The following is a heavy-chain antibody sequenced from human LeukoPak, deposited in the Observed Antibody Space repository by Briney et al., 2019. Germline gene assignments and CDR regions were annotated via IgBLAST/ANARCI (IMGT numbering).Heavy chain of an antibody. CDR2: IYNSGST. Sequence: SETLSLTCAVSGYSIGTDYYWAWIRQPPGKGLEWIGSIYNSGSTYYNPSLKSRITISVDTSKNQFSLILSSVTAADTAVYYCARNSSTSSPPERYNWFDPWGQGTLVTVSS. CDR3: ARNSSTSSPPERYNWFDP. D-gene: IGHD6-6*01. CDR1: GYSIGTDYY. V-gene: IGHV4-38-2*01. J-gene: IGHJ5*02.